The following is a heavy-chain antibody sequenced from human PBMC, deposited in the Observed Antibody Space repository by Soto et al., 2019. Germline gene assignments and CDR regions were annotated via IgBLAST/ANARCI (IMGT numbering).Heavy chain of an antibody. CDR2: IYYSGST. J-gene: IGHJ5*02. CDR3: ARHDYGDYYWFDP. Sequence: QLQLQESGPGLVKPSETLSLTCTVSGGSISSSSYYWGWIRQPPGKGLEWLGSIYYSGSTYYNPSLKSRVTISVDTSKNQFSLKLSSVTAADTAVYYCARHDYGDYYWFDPWGQGTLVTVSS. D-gene: IGHD4-17*01. V-gene: IGHV4-39*01. CDR1: GGSISSSSYY.